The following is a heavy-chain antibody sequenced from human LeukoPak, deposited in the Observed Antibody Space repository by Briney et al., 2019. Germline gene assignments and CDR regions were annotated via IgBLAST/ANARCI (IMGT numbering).Heavy chain of an antibody. Sequence: SETLSLTCTVSGASVSGSAYYWGWIRQPPGKGLEWIGNIYYSGSTYYNESLESRVTISIDTSKNQFSLKLNSVTAADTAVYYCARVRGPRYCSSTSCYGAAVRFDYWGQGTLVTVSS. CDR1: GASVSGSAYY. V-gene: IGHV4-39*07. J-gene: IGHJ4*02. D-gene: IGHD2-2*01. CDR2: IYYSGST. CDR3: ARVRGPRYCSSTSCYGAAVRFDY.